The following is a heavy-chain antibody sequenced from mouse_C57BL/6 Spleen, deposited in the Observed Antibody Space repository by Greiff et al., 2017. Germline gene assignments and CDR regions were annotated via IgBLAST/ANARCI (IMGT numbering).Heavy chain of an antibody. CDR3: ARGYYGSSFYWYFDV. D-gene: IGHD1-1*01. J-gene: IGHJ1*03. CDR1: GFTFSDYG. Sequence: EVQVVESGAGLVKPGGSLKLSCAASGFTFSDYGMHWVRQAPEKGLEWVAYISSGSSTIYYADTVKGRFTISRDNAKNTLFLQMTSLRSEDTAMYYCARGYYGSSFYWYFDVWGTGTTVTVSS. CDR2: ISSGSSTI. V-gene: IGHV5-17*01.